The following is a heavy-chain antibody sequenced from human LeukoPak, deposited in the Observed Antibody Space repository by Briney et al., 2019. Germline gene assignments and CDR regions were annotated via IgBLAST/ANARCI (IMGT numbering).Heavy chain of an antibody. D-gene: IGHD2-21*01. CDR1: GGTFHSHA. CDR3: ASRAYCSGHTCPSDAFDI. J-gene: IGHJ3*02. Sequence: SVKVSCKASGGTFHSHAISWVRQAPGQGLEWMGRIIPLFGVTNYAQRFHGRVTLTADKSTNTVYMQLTSLRFEDTAVFYCASRAYCSGHTCPSDAFDIWGQGTMVTVSS. V-gene: IGHV1-69*04. CDR2: IIPLFGVT.